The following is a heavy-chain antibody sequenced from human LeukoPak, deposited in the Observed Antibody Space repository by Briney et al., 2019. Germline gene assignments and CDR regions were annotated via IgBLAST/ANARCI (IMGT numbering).Heavy chain of an antibody. CDR2: ISYDGSNK. V-gene: IGHV3-30*03. CDR3: ARQYSYGYFDY. J-gene: IGHJ4*02. D-gene: IGHD5-18*01. CDR1: GFTFSSYG. Sequence: GRSLRLSCAASGFTFSSYGMHWVRQVPGKGLEWVAVISYDGSNKYYADSVKGRFTISRDNSKNTLYLQMNSLRAEDTAVYYCARQYSYGYFDYWGQGTLVTVSS.